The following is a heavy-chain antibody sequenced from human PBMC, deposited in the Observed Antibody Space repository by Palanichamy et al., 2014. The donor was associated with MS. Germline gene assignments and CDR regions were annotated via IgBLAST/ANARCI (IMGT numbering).Heavy chain of an antibody. CDR1: GFIFSSYN. D-gene: IGHD3-22*01. Sequence: EVQLVESGGGLVKPGGSLRLSCAASGFIFSSYNMNWVRQAPGKGLEWVSSISSSSSYIYYADSIKGRFTISRDNAKDSLYLQMNSLRAEDTAVYYCARGSGDSSGRALDYWGQGTLVTVSS. CDR2: ISSSSSYI. J-gene: IGHJ4*02. V-gene: IGHV3-21*01. CDR3: ARGSGDSSGRALDY.